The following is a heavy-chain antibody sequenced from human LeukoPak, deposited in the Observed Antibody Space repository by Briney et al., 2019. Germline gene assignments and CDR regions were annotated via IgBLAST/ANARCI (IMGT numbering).Heavy chain of an antibody. V-gene: IGHV3-74*01. J-gene: IGHJ4*02. CDR3: APRVVGSAPFDY. D-gene: IGHD2-15*01. CDR2: INTDGSTT. Sequence: GGSLRLSCVDSEFTFSSYWMHWVRHAPGEGLVWVSRINTDGSTTDYADSVKGRFTISRDNSKNTLYLQMNNLRAEDTAVYYCAPRVVGSAPFDYWGQGTLVTVSS. CDR1: EFTFSSYW.